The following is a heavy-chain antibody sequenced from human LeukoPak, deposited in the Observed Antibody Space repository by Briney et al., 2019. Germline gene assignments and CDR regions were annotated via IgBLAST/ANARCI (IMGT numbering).Heavy chain of an antibody. CDR1: GYTFTIYG. D-gene: IGHD5-12*01. CDR3: ARDYSGYDGFDY. CDR2: ISAYNGNT. Sequence: ASVKVSCKASGYTFTIYGISWVRQAPGQGLEWMGWISAYNGNTNYAQKLQGRVTMTTDTSTSTAYMELRSLRSDGTAVYYCARDYSGYDGFDYWGQGTLVTVSS. V-gene: IGHV1-18*01. J-gene: IGHJ4*02.